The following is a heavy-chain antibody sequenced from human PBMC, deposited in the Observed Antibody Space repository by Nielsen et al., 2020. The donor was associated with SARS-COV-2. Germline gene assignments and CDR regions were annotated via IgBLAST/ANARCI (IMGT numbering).Heavy chain of an antibody. CDR1: GFKFRSFE. Sequence: GESLKISCETSGFKFRSFEMNWVRQAPGKGLEWISYISSTGKSFYADSVKGRFTISRDNAKNSTSLQMNSLRAEDTALYYCVRDRSNWNDAIFDLWGQGTRVTVSS. J-gene: IGHJ4*02. CDR3: VRDRSNWNDAIFDL. D-gene: IGHD1-1*01. CDR2: ISSTGKS. V-gene: IGHV3-48*03.